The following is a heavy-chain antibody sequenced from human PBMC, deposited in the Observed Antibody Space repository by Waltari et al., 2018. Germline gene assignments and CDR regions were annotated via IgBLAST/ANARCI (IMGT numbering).Heavy chain of an antibody. CDR1: GCTFSTYA. Sequence: QVQLVESGGGVVQPGRSLRLSCAASGCTFSTYAMHWGRQAPAKGLEWVAVISYDGSNKYYADSVKGRFTISRDNSKNTLYLQMNSLRAGDTAVYYCAKEYSNYYTFNMDVWGQGTTVTVSS. D-gene: IGHD4-4*01. CDR3: AKEYSNYYTFNMDV. CDR2: ISYDGSNK. J-gene: IGHJ6*02. V-gene: IGHV3-30*18.